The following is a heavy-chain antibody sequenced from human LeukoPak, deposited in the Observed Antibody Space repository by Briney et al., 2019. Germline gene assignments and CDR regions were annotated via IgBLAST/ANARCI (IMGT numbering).Heavy chain of an antibody. CDR1: GFTFSSYS. J-gene: IGHJ4*02. V-gene: IGHV3-48*02. CDR2: ISSSSSTI. D-gene: IGHD3-10*01. Sequence: LSGGSLRLSCAASGFTFSSYSMNWVRQAPGKGLEWVSYISSSSSTIYYADSVKGRFTISRDNAKNSLYLQMNSLRDEDTAAYYCARDAVTMVQGVIMKFDYWGQGTLVTVSS. CDR3: ARDAVTMVQGVIMKFDY.